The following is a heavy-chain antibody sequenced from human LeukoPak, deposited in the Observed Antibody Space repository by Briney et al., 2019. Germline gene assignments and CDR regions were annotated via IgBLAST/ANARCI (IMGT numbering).Heavy chain of an antibody. J-gene: IGHJ6*03. CDR1: GGTFSSYA. CDR3: ARDGLIVVVPAAHRMKANYYYYYMDV. Sequence: SVKVSCKASGGTFSSYAISWVRQAPGQGLEWMGGIIPIFGTATYAQKFQGRVTISADESTSTAYMELSSLRAEDTAVYYCARDGLIVVVPAAHRMKANYYYYYMDVWGKGTTVTVSS. V-gene: IGHV1-69*13. D-gene: IGHD2-2*01. CDR2: IIPIFGTA.